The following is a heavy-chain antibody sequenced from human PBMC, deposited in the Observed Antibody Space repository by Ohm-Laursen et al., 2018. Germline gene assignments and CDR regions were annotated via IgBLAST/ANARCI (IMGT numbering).Heavy chain of an antibody. CDR3: ARYNIGSWFDP. D-gene: IGHD6-19*01. CDR2: IYASGTT. CDR1: GASISSYY. J-gene: IGHJ5*02. V-gene: IGHV4-4*07. Sequence: SEILSLTCTVSGASISSYYWSWIRQPAGKGLEWIGRIYASGTTYYNPSLTSRVTMSLDTSKNQFSLKLSSVTAADTAVYYCARYNIGSWFDPWGQGTLVTVSS.